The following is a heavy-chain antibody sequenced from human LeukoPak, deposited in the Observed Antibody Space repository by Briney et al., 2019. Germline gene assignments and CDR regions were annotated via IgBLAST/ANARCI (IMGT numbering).Heavy chain of an antibody. D-gene: IGHD2-15*01. CDR3: ANYLGYCSGGSCYARRLDY. CDR1: GFTFSSYA. CDR2: ISGSGGST. J-gene: IGHJ4*02. Sequence: PGGSLRLSCAASGFTFSSYAMSWVRQAPGKGLEWVSAISGSGGSTYYADSVKGRFTISRDNSKNTLYLQMNSPRAEDTAVYYCANYLGYCSGGSCYARRLDYWGQGTLVTVSS. V-gene: IGHV3-23*01.